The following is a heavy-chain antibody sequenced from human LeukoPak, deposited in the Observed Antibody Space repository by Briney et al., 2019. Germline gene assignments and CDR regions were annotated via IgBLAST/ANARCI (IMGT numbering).Heavy chain of an antibody. CDR1: GFTFSTYW. Sequence: GESLRLSCAASGFTFSTYWMSWVRQAPGKGLEWVANIKQEGNEKYYVDSVKGRFTISRDNAKNSLYLQMNSLRAEDTAVYYCASYVQRIAAAGTGTFYYYYYMDVWGKGTTVTVSS. CDR2: IKQEGNEK. D-gene: IGHD6-13*01. V-gene: IGHV3-7*01. J-gene: IGHJ6*03. CDR3: ASYVQRIAAAGTGTFYYYYYMDV.